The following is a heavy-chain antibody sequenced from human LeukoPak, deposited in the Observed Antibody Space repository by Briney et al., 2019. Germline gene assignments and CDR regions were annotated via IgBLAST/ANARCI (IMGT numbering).Heavy chain of an antibody. CDR1: GFTVSSNY. D-gene: IGHD3-10*01. CDR3: ARVNQQYYYGSGIYRFYYYGMDV. Sequence: GGSLRLSCAASGFTVSSNYMSWVRQAPGKGLEWVSVIYSGGSTYHADSVKGRFTISRDNSENTLYLQMNSLRAEDTALYYCARVNQQYYYGSGIYRFYYYGMDVWGQGTTVTVSS. V-gene: IGHV3-66*02. J-gene: IGHJ6*02. CDR2: IYSGGST.